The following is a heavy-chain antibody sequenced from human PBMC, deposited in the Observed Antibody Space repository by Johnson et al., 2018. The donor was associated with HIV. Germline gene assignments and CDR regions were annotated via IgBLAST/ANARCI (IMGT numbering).Heavy chain of an antibody. CDR2: ISWTSGSI. Sequence: VQLVESGGVVVQPGGSLRLSCAASGFTFDDYAMHWVRQAPGKGLEWVSGISWTSGSIGYADSVKGRLTISRDNAKKSLYLQMNSLRAEDTAVYYCVRVRGGYSSGWYDAFDIWGQGTMVTVSP. CDR3: VRVRGGYSSGWYDAFDI. CDR1: GFTFDDYA. J-gene: IGHJ3*02. V-gene: IGHV3-9*01. D-gene: IGHD6-19*01.